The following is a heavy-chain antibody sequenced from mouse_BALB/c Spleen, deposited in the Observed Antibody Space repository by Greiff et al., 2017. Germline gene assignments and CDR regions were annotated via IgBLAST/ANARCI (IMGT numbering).Heavy chain of an antibody. Sequence: EVQRVESGPGLVKPSQSLSLTCTVTGYSITSDYAWNWIRQFPGNKLEWMGYISYSGSTSYNPSLKSRISITRDTSKNQFFLQLNSVTTEDTATYYCARGGYGGDFDYWGQGTTLTVSS. D-gene: IGHD2-10*02. V-gene: IGHV3-2*02. CDR1: GYSITSDYA. CDR3: ARGGYGGDFDY. CDR2: ISYSGST. J-gene: IGHJ2*01.